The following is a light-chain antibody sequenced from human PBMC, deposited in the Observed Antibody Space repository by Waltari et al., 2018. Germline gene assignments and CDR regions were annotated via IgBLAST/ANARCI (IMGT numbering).Light chain of an antibody. CDR3: QQCSSYSRT. CDR1: QSVSHW. J-gene: IGKJ1*01. CDR2: KAS. Sequence: DIQMTQSPSTLSASVGDRVTVTCRASQSVSHWLAWYQQKPGKAPKLLIYKASSLESGVPSRFSGSGSGTEFTLTINSLQPDDFATYYCQQCSSYSRTFGQGTKVEIK. V-gene: IGKV1-5*03.